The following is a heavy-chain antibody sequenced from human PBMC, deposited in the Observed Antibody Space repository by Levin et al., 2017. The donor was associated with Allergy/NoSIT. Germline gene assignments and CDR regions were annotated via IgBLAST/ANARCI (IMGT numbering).Heavy chain of an antibody. V-gene: IGHV3-23*01. D-gene: IGHD6-13*01. J-gene: IGHJ4*02. Sequence: PGGSLRLSCAASGVTFRNYAMSWVRQAPGKGLEWVSAISGSDSSTYYADSVKGRFTISRDNSKNTLYLQMNSLRDEDTAIYYCAKVGSSPIKWGQGTLVTVSS. CDR1: GVTFRNYA. CDR2: ISGSDSST. CDR3: AKVGSSPIK.